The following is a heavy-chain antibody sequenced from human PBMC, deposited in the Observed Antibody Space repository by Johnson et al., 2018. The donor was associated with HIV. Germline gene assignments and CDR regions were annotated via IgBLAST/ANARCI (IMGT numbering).Heavy chain of an antibody. D-gene: IGHD5-24*01. J-gene: IGHJ3*02. CDR3: ARAIGDGYPGMKAFDI. CDR1: GFTFSSYA. V-gene: IGHV3-13*01. CDR2: LGTAGDT. Sequence: EVQLVESGGGVVQPGRSLRLSCAASGFTFSSYAMHWVRQAPCKGLAWVSALGTAGDTYYPGSVKGRLTISRENANNALSLQMNNLRAGDTAVYYCARAIGDGYPGMKAFDIWGQGTMVTVSS.